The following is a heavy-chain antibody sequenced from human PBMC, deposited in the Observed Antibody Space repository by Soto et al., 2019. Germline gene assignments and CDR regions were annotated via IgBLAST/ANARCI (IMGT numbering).Heavy chain of an antibody. CDR2: ISYDGKQT. D-gene: IGHD3-16*01. V-gene: IGHV3-30*03. CDR3: ARDGWGSNWYFDL. J-gene: IGHJ2*01. Sequence: GSLRLSCGAPGVTFKDYGMHWVRQAPGKGLEWVAVISYDGKQTYYADSVKGRFTISKDKSKRTLFLQMNSLRVDYTAVYYCARDGWGSNWYFDLWGRGTLVTVSS. CDR1: GVTFKDYG.